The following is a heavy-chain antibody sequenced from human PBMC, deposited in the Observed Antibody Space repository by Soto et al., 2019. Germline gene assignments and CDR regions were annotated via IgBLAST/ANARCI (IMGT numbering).Heavy chain of an antibody. CDR2: IYYSGTT. D-gene: IGHD2-2*01. Sequence: SETLSLTCTVSGGSISTYYWSWIRQPPGKGLEWIGYIYYSGTTNYNPSLKSRVTISVDRSKNQFSLKLSSVTAADTAVYYCARVPDRWGQGTLVTVSS. J-gene: IGHJ5*02. V-gene: IGHV4-59*12. CDR3: ARVPDR. CDR1: GGSISTYY.